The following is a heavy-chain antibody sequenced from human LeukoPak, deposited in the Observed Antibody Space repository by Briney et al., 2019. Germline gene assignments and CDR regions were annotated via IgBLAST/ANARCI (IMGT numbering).Heavy chain of an antibody. D-gene: IGHD2-2*01. CDR1: GGSINNYY. Sequence: PSETLSLTCTVSGGSINNYYWSWIRQPPGKGLEWIGYISYSGSTNYNPSLKSRVTISVDKSENQFSLKLSSVTAADTAVYYCASRKGYCSSTSCPPYYYYGMDVWGQGTTVTVSS. CDR3: ASRKGYCSSTSCPPYYYYGMDV. CDR2: ISYSGST. V-gene: IGHV4-59*12. J-gene: IGHJ6*02.